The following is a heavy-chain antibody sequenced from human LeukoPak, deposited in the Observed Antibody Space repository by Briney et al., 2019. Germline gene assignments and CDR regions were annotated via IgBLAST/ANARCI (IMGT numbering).Heavy chain of an antibody. J-gene: IGHJ3*02. CDR2: INHSGST. Sequence: SETLSLTCAVYGGSFSGYYWSWIRQPPGKGLEWIGEINHSGSTNYNPSLKSRVTISVDTSKNQFSLKLSSVTAADTAVYYCARAFEYAFDIWGQGTMVTVSS. V-gene: IGHV4-34*01. CDR1: GGSFSGYY. CDR3: ARAFEYAFDI. D-gene: IGHD3-9*01.